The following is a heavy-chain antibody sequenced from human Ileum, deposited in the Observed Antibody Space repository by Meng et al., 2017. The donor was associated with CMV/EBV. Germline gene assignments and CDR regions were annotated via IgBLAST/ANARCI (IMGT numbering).Heavy chain of an antibody. V-gene: IGHV4-59*01. Sequence: QVQRQEWGPGLVKPSGPLSPPGTVSGGSIGSYYWTWIRQSPGKGLEWIGYIYYSGDTNYNPSLKSRVTISIDASKNQFSLKVRSVTAADTAVYYCARLDYSTAWYQLDYWGQGTLVTVSS. D-gene: IGHD6-13*01. CDR1: GGSIGSYY. CDR2: IYYSGDT. J-gene: IGHJ4*02. CDR3: ARLDYSTAWYQLDY.